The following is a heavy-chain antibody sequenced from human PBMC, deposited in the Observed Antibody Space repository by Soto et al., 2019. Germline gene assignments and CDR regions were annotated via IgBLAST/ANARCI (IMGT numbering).Heavy chain of an antibody. CDR3: ARVRHNSGYYDAFEI. D-gene: IGHD3-22*01. V-gene: IGHV1-3*01. CDR1: GYTFRSHA. Sequence: ASVKVSCKASGYTFRSHAVHWVRQAPGQGFEWMGWINAGNRNIKYSQKFHDRVTITRDKSANTLYMELSSLKSEDTAVYYCARVRHNSGYYDAFEIWGQGTTVTVS. J-gene: IGHJ3*02. CDR2: INAGNRNI.